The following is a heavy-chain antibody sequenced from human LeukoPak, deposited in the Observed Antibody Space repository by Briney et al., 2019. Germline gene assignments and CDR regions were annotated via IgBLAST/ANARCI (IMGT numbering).Heavy chain of an antibody. Sequence: GGSLRLSCAASGFTFSNYAMHWVRQAPGKGLEWVAVISYDGSNKYYADSVKGRFTISRDNSKNTLYLQMNSLRAEDTAVYYCARATALVDYWGQGTLVTVSS. D-gene: IGHD5-18*01. J-gene: IGHJ4*02. CDR3: ARATALVDY. V-gene: IGHV3-30*04. CDR2: ISYDGSNK. CDR1: GFTFSNYA.